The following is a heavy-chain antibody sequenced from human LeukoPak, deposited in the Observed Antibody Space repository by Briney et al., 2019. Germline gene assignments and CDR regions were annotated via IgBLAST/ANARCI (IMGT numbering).Heavy chain of an antibody. Sequence: GGSLRLSCAASGFSVSGNYMSWVRQAPGKGLGWVSLIYSGGSTYYADSVKGRFTISRDNSKNTLYLQMNSLRAEDTAVYYCARDTYYEFGYWGQGTLVTVSS. CDR1: GFSVSGNY. D-gene: IGHD3-22*01. V-gene: IGHV3-53*01. CDR3: ARDTYYEFGY. J-gene: IGHJ4*02. CDR2: IYSGGST.